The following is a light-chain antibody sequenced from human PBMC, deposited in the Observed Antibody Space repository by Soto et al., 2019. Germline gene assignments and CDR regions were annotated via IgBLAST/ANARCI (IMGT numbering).Light chain of an antibody. CDR1: QSIPSNY. V-gene: IGKV3-20*01. CDR3: QQYGTSPLYT. Sequence: EIVLTQSPGTLSLSPGERAALSCRASQSIPSNYLAWYQQKPGQAPRLLIYGASSRATGIPDRFSGSGSGTDFTLTISRVEPDDFVVYYCQQYGTSPLYTFGQGTKLE. J-gene: IGKJ2*01. CDR2: GAS.